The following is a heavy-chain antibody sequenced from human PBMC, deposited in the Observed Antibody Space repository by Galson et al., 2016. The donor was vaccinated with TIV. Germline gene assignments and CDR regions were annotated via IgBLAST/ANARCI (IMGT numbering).Heavy chain of an antibody. V-gene: IGHV3-23*01. Sequence: SLRLSCAASGFTFSSYAFTWVRQAPGKGLEWVSAITGGGGSSYYADSVKGRFTISRDNSKKMLYLQLNSLRAEDMAVYYCAQVPSSGFSYYYGIDVWGQGTTATVA. J-gene: IGHJ6*02. CDR2: ITGGGGSS. CDR1: GFTFSSYA. CDR3: AQVPSSGFSYYYGIDV. D-gene: IGHD3-22*01.